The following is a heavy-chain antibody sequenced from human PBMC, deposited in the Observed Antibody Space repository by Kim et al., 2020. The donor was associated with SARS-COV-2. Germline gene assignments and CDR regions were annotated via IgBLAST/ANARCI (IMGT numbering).Heavy chain of an antibody. CDR1: GGSISSYY. CDR3: ARSPGIAAAEWFDP. Sequence: SETLSLTCTVSGGSISSYYWSWIRQPPGKGLEWIGYIYYSGSTNYNPSLKSRVTISVDTSKNQFSLKLSSVTAADTAVYYCARSPGIAAAEWFDPWGQGT. D-gene: IGHD6-13*01. J-gene: IGHJ5*02. V-gene: IGHV4-59*01. CDR2: IYYSGST.